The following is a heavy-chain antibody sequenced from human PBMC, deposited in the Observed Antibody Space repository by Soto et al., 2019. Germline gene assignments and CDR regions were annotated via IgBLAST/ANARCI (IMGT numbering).Heavy chain of an antibody. J-gene: IGHJ3*02. CDR3: ARDRGQWLVTDAFDI. Sequence: ASVKVSCKASGYTFTSYAMHWVRQAPGQGLEWMGWISADNGNTNYAQKLQGRVTITTDTSTSTAYMELRSLRSDDTAVYYCARDRGQWLVTDAFDIWGQGTMVTVSS. D-gene: IGHD6-19*01. CDR2: ISADNGNT. V-gene: IGHV1-18*01. CDR1: GYTFTSYA.